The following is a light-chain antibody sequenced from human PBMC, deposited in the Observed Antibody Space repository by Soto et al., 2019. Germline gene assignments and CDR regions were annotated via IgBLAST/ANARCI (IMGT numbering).Light chain of an antibody. CDR1: QTISSF. Sequence: DIQMTQSPSSLSASVGDNVTITCRASQTISSFLNWHQQKVGKAPKVLMYAAASPQSGVPSRFSGSGSGTHFTLTITSLQPEDSATYYCQQSFSSPGTFGGGTKVDIK. J-gene: IGKJ4*01. V-gene: IGKV1-39*01. CDR3: QQSFSSPGT. CDR2: AAA.